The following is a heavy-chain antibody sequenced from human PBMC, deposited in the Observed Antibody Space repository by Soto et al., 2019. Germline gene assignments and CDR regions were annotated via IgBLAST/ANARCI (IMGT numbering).Heavy chain of an antibody. J-gene: IGHJ6*02. CDR1: GGSISRGGYY. D-gene: IGHD6-13*01. Sequence: PSENLSLPCTVSGGSISRGGYYWSRIRQHPGKGLEWIGYIYYSGSTYYNPSLKSRVTISVDTSKNQFSLKLSSVTAADTAVYYCARDSEGSSPDYYYYGMDVWGQGTTVTVSS. V-gene: IGHV4-31*03. CDR2: IYYSGST. CDR3: ARDSEGSSPDYYYYGMDV.